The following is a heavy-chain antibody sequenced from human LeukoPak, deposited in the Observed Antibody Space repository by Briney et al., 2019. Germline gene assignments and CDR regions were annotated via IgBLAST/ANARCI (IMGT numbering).Heavy chain of an antibody. Sequence: GGSLRLSCAASGFTFSSYAMSWVRQAPGKGPEWVSAISGSGGSTYYADSVKGRFTISRDNSKNTLYLQMNSLRAEDTAVYYCAKGRDHGSGSYFHYFDYWGQGTLVTVSS. CDR1: GFTFSSYA. V-gene: IGHV3-23*01. J-gene: IGHJ4*02. D-gene: IGHD3-10*01. CDR2: ISGSGGST. CDR3: AKGRDHGSGSYFHYFDY.